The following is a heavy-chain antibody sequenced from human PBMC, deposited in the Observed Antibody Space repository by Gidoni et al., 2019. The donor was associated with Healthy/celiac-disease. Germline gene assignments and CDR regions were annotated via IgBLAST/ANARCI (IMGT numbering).Heavy chain of an antibody. CDR2: IYHSGST. Sequence: QVQLQESGPGLVKHSETLSLTCTVSGYSISSGYYWGWIRQPPGKGLEWIGSIYHSGSTYYNPSLKSRVTISVDTSKNQFSLKLSSVTAADTAVYYCARGITIFGVDDAFDIWGQGTMVTVSS. D-gene: IGHD3-3*01. J-gene: IGHJ3*02. CDR3: ARGITIFGVDDAFDI. CDR1: GYSISSGYY. V-gene: IGHV4-38-2*02.